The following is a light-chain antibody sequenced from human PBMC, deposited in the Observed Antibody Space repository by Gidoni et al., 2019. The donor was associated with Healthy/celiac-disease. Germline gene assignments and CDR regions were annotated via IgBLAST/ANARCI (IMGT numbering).Light chain of an antibody. CDR3: QRANDFPPR. Sequence: DTQMTKSPSSVSASVGDRVTITSRASQGISSWLAWYQQKPGKAPKLLIDAASSLQSEVPSRYSGSGSGAEFALTISSLPPEDFASYYYQRANDFPPRFGGGTKVEIK. CDR2: AAS. J-gene: IGKJ4*01. CDR1: QGISSW. V-gene: IGKV1-12*01.